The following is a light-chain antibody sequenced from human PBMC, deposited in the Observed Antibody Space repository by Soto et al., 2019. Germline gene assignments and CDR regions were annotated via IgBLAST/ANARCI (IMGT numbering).Light chain of an antibody. CDR1: SSDVGGYNY. V-gene: IGLV2-14*03. CDR2: DVT. J-gene: IGLJ3*02. Sequence: QSVLTQPASVSGSPGQSITISCTGTSSDVGGYNYVSWYQHHPGKAPKLMIYDVTNRPSGVSNRFSGSKSGNTASLTISGLQAEDEADYYCTSYTNSIPYLVFGGGTKLTVL. CDR3: TSYTNSIPYLV.